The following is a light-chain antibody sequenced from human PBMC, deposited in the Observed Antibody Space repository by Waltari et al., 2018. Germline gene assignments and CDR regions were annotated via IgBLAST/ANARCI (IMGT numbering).Light chain of an antibody. Sequence: SALTQPASVSGSPGQSTTISSAGTTRDIGAYNYASWYEQHPGKAPKLMIFDVSSQPSGVSNRVSGSKSGNTASLTSSGLQAEDEADYYCSSYARSTALLFGGGTRLTVL. J-gene: IGLJ2*01. CDR3: SSYARSTALL. CDR2: DVS. V-gene: IGLV2-14*03. CDR1: TRDIGAYNY.